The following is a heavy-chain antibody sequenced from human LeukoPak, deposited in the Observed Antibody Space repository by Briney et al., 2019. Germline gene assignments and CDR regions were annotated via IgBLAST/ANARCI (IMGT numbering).Heavy chain of an antibody. Sequence: SETLSLTCTVSGGSISSYYWSWIRQPPGKGLEWIGYIYYSGTTKYNPSLKSRVTISVDTSKNQFSLKLSSVTAADTAVYYCARGGYDYVWGSYRINNWFDPWGQGTLVTVSS. CDR1: GGSISSYY. CDR3: ARGGYDYVWGSYRINNWFDP. J-gene: IGHJ5*02. CDR2: IYYSGTT. V-gene: IGHV4-59*01. D-gene: IGHD3-16*01.